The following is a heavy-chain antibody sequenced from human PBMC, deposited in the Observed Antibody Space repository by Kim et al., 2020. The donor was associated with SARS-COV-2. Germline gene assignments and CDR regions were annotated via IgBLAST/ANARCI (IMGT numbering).Heavy chain of an antibody. J-gene: IGHJ5*02. CDR2: FDPEDGET. D-gene: IGHD3-10*01. CDR3: ATLWFGEYTGEA. Sequence: ASVKVSCKVSGYTLTELSMHWVRQAPGKGLEWMGGFDPEDGETIYAQKFQGRVTMTEDTSTDTAYMELSSLRSEDTAVYYCATLWFGEYTGEAWGQGTLVTVSS. CDR1: GYTLTELS. V-gene: IGHV1-24*01.